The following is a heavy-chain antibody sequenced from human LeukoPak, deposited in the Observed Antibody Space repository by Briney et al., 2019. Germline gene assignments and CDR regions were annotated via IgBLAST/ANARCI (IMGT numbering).Heavy chain of an antibody. Sequence: SETLSLTCSVSGGSISSSSYYWGWIRQPPGKGLEWIGSIYYSGSTYYNPSLKSRVTISVDTSKKQFSLKLSSVTAADTAVYYCARYYYDSSAFYNLDYWGQGTLVTVSS. V-gene: IGHV4-39*07. D-gene: IGHD3-22*01. CDR3: ARYYYDSSAFYNLDY. J-gene: IGHJ4*02. CDR1: GGSISSSSYY. CDR2: IYYSGST.